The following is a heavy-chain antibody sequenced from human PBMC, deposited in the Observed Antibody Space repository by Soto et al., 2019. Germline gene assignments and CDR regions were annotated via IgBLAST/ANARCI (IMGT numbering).Heavy chain of an antibody. CDR3: ERTRVGASSPTDL. D-gene: IGHD1-26*01. CDR2: MHYDGET. V-gene: IGHV4-31*03. CDR1: GACITTGGAY. J-gene: IGHJ4*02. Sequence: KTXATLSLTCTVSGACITTGGAYWGWIRQPPGKGLEWIAYMHYDGETFHNPSLRSRITISSDKSKNQFSLRLTSVTATDTAVYYCERTRVGASSPTDLWGQGTLVTVSS.